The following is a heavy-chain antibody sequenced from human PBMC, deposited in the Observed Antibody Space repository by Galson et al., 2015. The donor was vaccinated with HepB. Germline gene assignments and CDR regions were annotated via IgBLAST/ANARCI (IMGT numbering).Heavy chain of an antibody. D-gene: IGHD3-3*01. CDR3: ATGGPIFGVVIIDYYYLIYV. CDR2: IIPVFGTA. Sequence: SVKVSCKASGGTFSNNGINWVRQAPGQGLEWMGGIIPVFGTAHYAQKFQGRVTITADESTNTVYMELSSLESEDTAVYYCATGGPIFGVVIIDYYYLIYVWGRGTTVTVSS. V-gene: IGHV1-69*13. CDR1: GGTFSNNG. J-gene: IGHJ6*03.